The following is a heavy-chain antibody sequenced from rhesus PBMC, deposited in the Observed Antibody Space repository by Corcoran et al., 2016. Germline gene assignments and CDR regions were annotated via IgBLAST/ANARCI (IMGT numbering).Heavy chain of an antibody. CDR3: ASDRVAAAYDY. D-gene: IGHD6-31*01. V-gene: IGHV4S14*01. CDR1: GGSISGYYY. Sequence: QVQLQESGPGLVKPSETLSLTCAVSGGSISGYYYWSWNRPPPGKGLEWIGSIYGSGGSNYLNPSLKCLVTLSVDTAKNQFSLKLSSVTAADTAVYYCASDRVAAAYDYWGQGVLVTVSS. CDR2: IYGSGGSN. J-gene: IGHJ4*01.